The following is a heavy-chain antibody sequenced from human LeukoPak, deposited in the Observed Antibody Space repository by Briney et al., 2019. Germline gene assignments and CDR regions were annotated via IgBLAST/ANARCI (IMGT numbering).Heavy chain of an antibody. Sequence: ASVKVSCKVSGYTLTELCMYWVRQAPGKGLEWMGGLDPEDGETIYAQKFQGRVTMTEDTSTDTAYMELSSLRSEDTAVYYCAREYDSSRLGYFDYWGQGTLVTVSS. CDR2: LDPEDGET. J-gene: IGHJ4*02. CDR1: GYTLTELC. D-gene: IGHD3-22*01. CDR3: AREYDSSRLGYFDY. V-gene: IGHV1-24*01.